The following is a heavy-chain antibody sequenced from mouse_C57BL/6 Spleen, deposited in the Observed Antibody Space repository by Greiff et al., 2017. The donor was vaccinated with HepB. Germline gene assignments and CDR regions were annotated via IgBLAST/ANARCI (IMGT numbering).Heavy chain of an antibody. Sequence: EVQLQQSGPELVKPGASVKIPCKASGYTFTDYNIDWVKQSHGKSLEWIGDINPNNGGTIYNQKFKGKATLTVDKSSSTAYMELRSLTSEDTAVYYCARSAGYFWFAYWGQGTLVTVSA. J-gene: IGHJ3*01. CDR2: INPNNGGT. CDR3: ARSAGYFWFAY. V-gene: IGHV1-18*01. D-gene: IGHD2-3*01. CDR1: GYTFTDYN.